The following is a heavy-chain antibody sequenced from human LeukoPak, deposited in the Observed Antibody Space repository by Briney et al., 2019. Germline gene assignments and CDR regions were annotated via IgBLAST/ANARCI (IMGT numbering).Heavy chain of an antibody. D-gene: IGHD3-3*01. V-gene: IGHV4-34*01. CDR1: GWTFSGYY. CDR2: INHSGST. Sequence: SETLSLTCAVYGWTFSGYYWSWIRQPPGKGLEGIGEINHSGSTNYNPSLKSGVTISVDTSKNQFSLKLSSVTAADTAVYYCARFPDFWSGYSFDYGGQGTRVSVS. J-gene: IGHJ4*02. CDR3: ARFPDFWSGYSFDY.